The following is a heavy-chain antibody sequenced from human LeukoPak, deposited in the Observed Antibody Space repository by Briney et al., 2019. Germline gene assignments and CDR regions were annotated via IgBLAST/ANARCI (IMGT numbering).Heavy chain of an antibody. CDR2: IKQDGSEK. CDR1: GFSFSGYW. J-gene: IGHJ3*02. CDR3: ARDKYYGDYLAFDI. D-gene: IGHD4-17*01. Sequence: GSLRLSCATSGFSFSGYWMNWVRQAPGKGLEWVANIKQDGSEKNYVDSVKGRFTISRDNAKNTLYLQMNSLRAEDTAVYYCARDKYYGDYLAFDIWGQGTMVTVSS. V-gene: IGHV3-7*01.